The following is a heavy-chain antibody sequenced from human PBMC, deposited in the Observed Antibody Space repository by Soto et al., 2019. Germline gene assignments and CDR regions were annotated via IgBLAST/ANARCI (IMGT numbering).Heavy chain of an antibody. D-gene: IGHD1-26*01. Sequence: QVQLVQSGAEVKKPGVSVKVSCKASGYPFMKYGITWVRQAAGQGLEWLGGIFPDNESKGYAEIFQGRITMTTDPSTNTAYMELRSLRSDDTAVYYCARNQGGDWFDPWGQGTLVTVSS. CDR1: GYPFMKYG. CDR2: IFPDNESK. CDR3: ARNQGGDWFDP. V-gene: IGHV1-18*04. J-gene: IGHJ5*02.